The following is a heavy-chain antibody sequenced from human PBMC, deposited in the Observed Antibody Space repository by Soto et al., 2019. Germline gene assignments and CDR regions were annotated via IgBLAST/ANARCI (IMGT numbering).Heavy chain of an antibody. Sequence: QVQLVQSGAEVKEPGSSVNVSCKTSGGTFGNTAVTWVRQVPGQGLEWIGGIVPLFGTANYAQKFRGRVMITADESTSPAYMDLSRLRSDDTSIYCCARDGDLGYSFWSVPLGGGRFVPWGQGTLVTVSS. J-gene: IGHJ5*02. V-gene: IGHV1-69*12. CDR1: GGTFGNTA. D-gene: IGHD3-3*01. CDR3: ARDGDLGYSFWSVPLGGGRFVP. CDR2: IVPLFGTA.